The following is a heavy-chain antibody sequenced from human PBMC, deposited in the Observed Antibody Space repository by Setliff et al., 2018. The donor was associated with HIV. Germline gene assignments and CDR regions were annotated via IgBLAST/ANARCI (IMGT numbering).Heavy chain of an antibody. CDR3: AKVRLMFLDDAFDI. CDR1: GFTFSSYG. V-gene: IGHV3-NL1*01. J-gene: IGHJ3*02. D-gene: IGHD5-12*01. Sequence: PGGSLRLSCAASGFTFSSYGMHWVRQAPGKGLEWVSGISRNSGTVGYADSVKGRFTISRDNSKNTLYLQMNSLGADDRAVYYCAKVRLMFLDDAFDIWGQGTMVTVSS. CDR2: ISRNSGTV.